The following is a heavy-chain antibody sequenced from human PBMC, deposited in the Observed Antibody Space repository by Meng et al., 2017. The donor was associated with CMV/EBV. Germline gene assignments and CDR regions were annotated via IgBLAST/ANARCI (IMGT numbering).Heavy chain of an antibody. CDR2: IRYDGSNK. V-gene: IGHV3-30*02. D-gene: IGHD6-13*01. Sequence: GGSLRLSCAASGFTFSSYGMHWVRQAPGKGLEWVAFIRYDGSNKYYADSVKGRFTISRDNSKNTLYLQMNSLRAEDTAVYYCARRGYSSSWYNSDYFDYWGQGTLVTVSS. J-gene: IGHJ4*02. CDR3: ARRGYSSSWYNSDYFDY. CDR1: GFTFSSYG.